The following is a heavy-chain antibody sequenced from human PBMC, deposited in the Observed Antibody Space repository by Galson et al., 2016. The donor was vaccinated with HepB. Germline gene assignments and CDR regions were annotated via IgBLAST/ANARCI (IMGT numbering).Heavy chain of an antibody. CDR2: IMPFSGTP. V-gene: IGHV1-69*13. J-gene: IGHJ5*02. D-gene: IGHD2-21*01. CDR1: GGTFSSYA. CDR3: ATTFCGSHCLYNWFDP. Sequence: SVKVSCKASGGTFSSYAISWVRQAPRQGLEWMGGIMPFSGTPNYAQKFQGRVTITVDESTRTAYMEVNRLRSDDTAVYYCATTFCGSHCLYNWFDPWGQGTLVTVSS.